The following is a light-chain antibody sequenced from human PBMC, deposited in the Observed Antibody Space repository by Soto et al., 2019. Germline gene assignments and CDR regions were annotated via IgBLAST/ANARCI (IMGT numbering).Light chain of an antibody. V-gene: IGKV1-5*03. Sequence: DIQMTQSPSTLSASVGDRVTITCRASQSISSWLAWYQQTPGKAPKLLIYRASSLQSGVPSRFSGSGSGTEFTLTISSLQPDDFATYYCQQYYSYWTFGQGTKVEIK. J-gene: IGKJ1*01. CDR3: QQYYSYWT. CDR2: RAS. CDR1: QSISSW.